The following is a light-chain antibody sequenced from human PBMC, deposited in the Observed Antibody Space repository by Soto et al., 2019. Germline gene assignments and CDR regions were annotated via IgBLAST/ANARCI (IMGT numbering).Light chain of an antibody. CDR1: QSISSA. V-gene: IGKV1-39*01. J-gene: IGKJ1*01. CDR3: QQSYTTPT. CDR2: AAS. Sequence: DIQMTQSPSSLSASIGDRVTITCRASQSISSALNWYQHKPGKAPNLLIRAASSLQSGVPSRFSGSGSGTDLPLTISSLQPEDVATYYCQQSYTTPTFGQGTKVEIK.